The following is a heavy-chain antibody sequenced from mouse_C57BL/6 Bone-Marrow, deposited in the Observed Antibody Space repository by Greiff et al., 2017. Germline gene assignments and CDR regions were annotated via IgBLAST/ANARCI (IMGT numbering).Heavy chain of an antibody. CDR3: ARGGIVTTYFDY. D-gene: IGHD2-5*01. Sequence: QVQLQQSGTELVKPGASVKLSCKASGYTFTSYWMHWVKQRPGQGLEWIGNINPSNGGTNYNEKFKSKATLTVDKSSSTAYMQLSSLTSEDSAVYYGARGGIVTTYFDYWGQGTTLTVSS. J-gene: IGHJ2*01. CDR1: GYTFTSYW. CDR2: INPSNGGT. V-gene: IGHV1-53*01.